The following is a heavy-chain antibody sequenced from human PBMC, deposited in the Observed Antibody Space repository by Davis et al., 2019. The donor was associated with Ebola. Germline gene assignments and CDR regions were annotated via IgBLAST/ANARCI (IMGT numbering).Heavy chain of an antibody. CDR1: GFTFSSYS. CDR2: ISSSSSYI. D-gene: IGHD5-12*01. J-gene: IGHJ6*04. V-gene: IGHV3-21*01. Sequence: GESLKISCAASGFTFSSYSMNWVRQAPGEGLEWVSSISSSSSYIYYADSVKGRFTISRDNAKNSLYLQMNSLRAEDTAVYYCARDDHSEILRLAGSSYYYGMDVWGKGTTVTVSS. CDR3: ARDDHSEILRLAGSSYYYGMDV.